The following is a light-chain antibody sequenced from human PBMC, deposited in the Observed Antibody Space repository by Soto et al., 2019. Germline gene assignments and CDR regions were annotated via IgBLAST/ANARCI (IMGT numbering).Light chain of an antibody. Sequence: DIQMTQSPSSLSASVGDRVTITCRASHGINNYLAWFQQKPRKAPKSLIYAVSTLQSGVPSKFSGSGSGTDFTLTISSLQPEDSATYYCQQYNSDPFTFGPGTKVEIK. CDR1: HGINNY. CDR3: QQYNSDPFT. V-gene: IGKV1-16*02. CDR2: AVS. J-gene: IGKJ3*01.